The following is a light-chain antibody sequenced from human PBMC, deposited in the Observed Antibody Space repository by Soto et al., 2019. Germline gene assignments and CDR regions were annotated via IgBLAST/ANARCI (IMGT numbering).Light chain of an antibody. V-gene: IGKV3-11*01. Sequence: IVLTQSPGTLSLSPGERATLSCRASQSVSSYLAWYQQKPGQAPRLLIYDASNRATGIPARFSGSGSGTDLTLTISSLEPEDFAVYYCQQRSNWRLTFGGGTKVDIK. J-gene: IGKJ4*01. CDR2: DAS. CDR1: QSVSSY. CDR3: QQRSNWRLT.